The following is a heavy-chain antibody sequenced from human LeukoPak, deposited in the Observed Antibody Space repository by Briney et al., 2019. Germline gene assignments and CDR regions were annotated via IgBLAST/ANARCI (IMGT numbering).Heavy chain of an antibody. CDR2: FDPEDGET. CDR3: ATLGLAAADPYFDY. Sequence: ASVKVSCKGSGYTLTELSMHWVRQAPGKGLEWMGGFDPEDGETIYAQKFQGRVTMTEDTSTDTAYMELRSLRSEDTAVYYCATLGLAAADPYFDYWGQGTLVTVSS. J-gene: IGHJ4*02. V-gene: IGHV1-24*01. D-gene: IGHD6-13*01. CDR1: GYTLTELS.